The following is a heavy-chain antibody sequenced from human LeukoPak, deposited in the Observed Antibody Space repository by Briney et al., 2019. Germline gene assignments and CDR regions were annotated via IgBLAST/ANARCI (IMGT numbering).Heavy chain of an antibody. V-gene: IGHV4-30-4*08. CDR2: IYYSGST. CDR1: GGSISSGGYY. CDR3: ASQDYGDYSFDY. J-gene: IGHJ4*02. D-gene: IGHD4-17*01. Sequence: SQTLSLTCTVSGGSISSGGYYWSWIRQPPGKGLEWIGYIYYSGSTYYNPSLKSRVTISVDTSKNQFSLKLSSVTAADTAVYYCASQDYGDYSFDYWGQGTLVTVSS.